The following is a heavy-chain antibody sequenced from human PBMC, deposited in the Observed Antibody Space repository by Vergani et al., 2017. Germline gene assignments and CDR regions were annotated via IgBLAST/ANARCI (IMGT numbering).Heavy chain of an antibody. D-gene: IGHD2-21*01. Sequence: QVQLVQSGAEVKKPGASVKVSCKVSGYTLTELSMHWVRQAPGKGLEWMGWINPNSGGTDYAQKFQGRVTMTRDTSISPAYMELSRLRSDDTAVYYCARDSAYCGGDCYSRGWFDPWGQGTLVTVSS. CDR2: INPNSGGT. J-gene: IGHJ5*02. CDR1: GYTLTELS. V-gene: IGHV1-2*02. CDR3: ARDSAYCGGDCYSRGWFDP.